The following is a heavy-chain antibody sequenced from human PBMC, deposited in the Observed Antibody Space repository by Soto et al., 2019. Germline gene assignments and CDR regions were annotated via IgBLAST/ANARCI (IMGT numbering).Heavy chain of an antibody. V-gene: IGHV4-34*01. J-gene: IGHJ5*02. CDR2: INHSGST. Sequence: QVQLQQWGAGLLKPSETLSLTCAVYGGSFSGYYWSWIRQPPGKGLEWIGEINHSGSTNYNPSLKSRVTISVDTSKNQFSLKLSSVTAADTAVYYCARNGNIYCSGGSCYSGDWFDPWGQGTLVTVSS. D-gene: IGHD2-15*01. CDR3: ARNGNIYCSGGSCYSGDWFDP. CDR1: GGSFSGYY.